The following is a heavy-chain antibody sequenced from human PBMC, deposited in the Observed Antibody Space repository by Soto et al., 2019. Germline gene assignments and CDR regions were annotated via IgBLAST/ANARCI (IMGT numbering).Heavy chain of an antibody. CDR2: ISGSGGST. Sequence: LRLSCAASGFTFSSYAMSWVRQAPGKGLEWVSAISGSGGSTYYADSVKGRFTISRDNSKNTLYLQMNSLRAEDTAVYYCAKRYCSSTSCHYYYYGMDVWGQGTTVTVSS. D-gene: IGHD2-2*01. V-gene: IGHV3-23*01. CDR3: AKRYCSSTSCHYYYYGMDV. CDR1: GFTFSSYA. J-gene: IGHJ6*02.